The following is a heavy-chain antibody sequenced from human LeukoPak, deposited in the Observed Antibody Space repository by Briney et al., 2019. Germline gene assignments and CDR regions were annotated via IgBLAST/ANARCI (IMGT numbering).Heavy chain of an antibody. CDR1: GGSISSYY. Sequence: SETLSLTCTVSGGSISSYYWSWIRQPPGKGLEWVGYIYYSGTTNYNPSLKSRVTISVDTSKDQFSLKLSSVTAADTAVYYCARGVYIAAAQYGYWGQGTLVTVSS. CDR2: IYYSGTT. J-gene: IGHJ4*02. V-gene: IGHV4-59*01. D-gene: IGHD6-13*01. CDR3: ARGVYIAAAQYGY.